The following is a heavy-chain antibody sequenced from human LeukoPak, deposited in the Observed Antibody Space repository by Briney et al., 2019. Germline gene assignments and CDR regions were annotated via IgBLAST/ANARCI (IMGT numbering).Heavy chain of an antibody. V-gene: IGHV3-74*01. CDR3: ARAFGLTDY. CDR2: INTDAGST. CDR1: GFTFRSYW. D-gene: IGHD3/OR15-3a*01. J-gene: IGHJ4*02. Sequence: GGSLRLSCAASGFTFRSYWMHWVRQAPGKGLVWVSRINTDAGSTYYADSVKGRFTISRDNAKNSLYLQMNSLRDEDTAVYYCARAFGLTDYWGQGTLVTVSS.